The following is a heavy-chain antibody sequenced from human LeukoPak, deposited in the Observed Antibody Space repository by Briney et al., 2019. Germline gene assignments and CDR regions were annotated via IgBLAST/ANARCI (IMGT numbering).Heavy chain of an antibody. Sequence: GGSLRLSCAASGFTFSSYWMSWVRQAPGKGLEWVAVISYDGSEEYYAASVKGRFTVSRDNSKNTLYLQMNSLRAGDTAVYYCARAVYSYGPPSDYWGQGTLVTVSS. J-gene: IGHJ4*02. D-gene: IGHD5-18*01. CDR3: ARAVYSYGPPSDY. CDR2: ISYDGSEE. V-gene: IGHV3-30-3*01. CDR1: GFTFSSYW.